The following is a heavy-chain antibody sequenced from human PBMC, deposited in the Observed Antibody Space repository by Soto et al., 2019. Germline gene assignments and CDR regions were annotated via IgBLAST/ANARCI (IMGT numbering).Heavy chain of an antibody. Sequence: EVQLVESGGGLVKPGGSLRLSCAASGFTFSSYSMNWVRQAPGKGLEWVSTISSSSSYIYYADSVKGRFTISRDNAKNQLYRQKNRLRAEDTAVYYCARVGDRVKGDAFDIWGQGTMVTVSS. CDR2: ISSSSSYI. CDR3: ARVGDRVKGDAFDI. CDR1: GFTFSSYS. J-gene: IGHJ3*02. D-gene: IGHD3-10*01. V-gene: IGHV3-21*01.